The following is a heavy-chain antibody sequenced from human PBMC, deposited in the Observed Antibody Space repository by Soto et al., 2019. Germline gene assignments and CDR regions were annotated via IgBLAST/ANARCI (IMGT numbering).Heavy chain of an antibody. Sequence: QVQLVQSGAEVKKPGASVKVLCKTSGYTFSSYSMHWVRQAPGQRPVWMGWINTGNGNTRYSAKFQDRVTIARDTSASTAYMELYSLTSEDSATYYCVRDSTTTWWGSWSWGQGTLITVSS. D-gene: IGHD2-15*01. CDR3: VRDSTTTWWGSWS. J-gene: IGHJ5*02. V-gene: IGHV1-3*04. CDR1: GYTFSSYS. CDR2: INTGNGNT.